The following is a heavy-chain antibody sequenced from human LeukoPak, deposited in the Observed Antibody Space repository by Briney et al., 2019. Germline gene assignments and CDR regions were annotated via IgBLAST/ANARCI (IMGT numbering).Heavy chain of an antibody. J-gene: IGHJ4*02. V-gene: IGHV4-38-2*01. Sequence: SETLSLNCAVSGYSIISAYYWGWIRQSPGKGLDWIGSLFHGETTYYNPSLESRVTISVDPSKNQFSLKLSSVTAADTAVYYCARVGSSWYWDDYWGQGNLVTVSS. CDR3: ARVGSSWYWDDY. D-gene: IGHD6-13*01. CDR1: GYSIISAYY. CDR2: LFHGETT.